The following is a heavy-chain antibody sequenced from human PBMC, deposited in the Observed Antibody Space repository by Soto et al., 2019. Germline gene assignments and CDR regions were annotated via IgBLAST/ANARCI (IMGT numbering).Heavy chain of an antibody. J-gene: IGHJ3*02. Sequence: GGSLRLSCAASGFTFSSYEMNWVRQAPGKGLEWVSYISNSGTTIYYADSVRGRFAISRDNAKNSLYLQMRSLRAEDTAIYYCARQISYCSGTSCDAFDIWGQGTLVTVSS. CDR3: ARQISYCSGTSCDAFDI. D-gene: IGHD2-15*01. CDR1: GFTFSSYE. V-gene: IGHV3-48*03. CDR2: ISNSGTTI.